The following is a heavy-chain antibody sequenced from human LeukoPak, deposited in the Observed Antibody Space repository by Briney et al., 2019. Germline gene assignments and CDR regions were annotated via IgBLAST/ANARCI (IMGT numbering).Heavy chain of an antibody. CDR2: ISGSGGST. V-gene: IGHV3-23*01. J-gene: IGHJ6*03. CDR1: GFTFSSYG. D-gene: IGHD5-18*01. Sequence: PGGSLRLSCAASGFTFSSYGMSWVRQAPGKGLEWVSAISGSGGSTYYADSVKGRFTISRDNSKNTLYLQMNSLRAEDTAVYYCAKAYSYGSGPRYYYYMDVWGKGTTVTVSS. CDR3: AKAYSYGSGPRYYYYMDV.